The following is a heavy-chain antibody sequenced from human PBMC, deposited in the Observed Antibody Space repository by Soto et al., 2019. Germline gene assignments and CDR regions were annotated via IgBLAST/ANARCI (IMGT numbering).Heavy chain of an antibody. V-gene: IGHV4-31*03. D-gene: IGHD2-21*02. CDR2: IYYSGST. CDR1: GGSISSGGYY. Sequence: QVQLQESGPGLVKPSQTLSLTCTVSGGSISSGGYYWSWIRQHPGKGLEWIGYIYYSGSTYYNRFLQSRVTISVDTSKNQFSLKLSSVTAADTSVYYCASLVVTATLLKRYFDYWGQGTLVTVSS. CDR3: ASLVVTATLLKRYFDY. J-gene: IGHJ4*02.